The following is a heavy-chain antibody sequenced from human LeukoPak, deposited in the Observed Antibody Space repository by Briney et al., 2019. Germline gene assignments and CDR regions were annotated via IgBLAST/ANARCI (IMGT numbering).Heavy chain of an antibody. CDR2: ISSSSSTI. CDR1: GFTFSSYS. J-gene: IGHJ5*02. Sequence: GGSPRLSCAASGFTFSSYSMNWVRQAPGKGLEWVSYISSSSSTIYYADSVKGRFTISRDNAKNSLYLQMNSLRAEDTAVYYCARAPGPRRYGSGSYYNGGSCFDPWGQGTLVTVSS. D-gene: IGHD3-10*01. V-gene: IGHV3-48*01. CDR3: ARAPGPRRYGSGSYYNGGSCFDP.